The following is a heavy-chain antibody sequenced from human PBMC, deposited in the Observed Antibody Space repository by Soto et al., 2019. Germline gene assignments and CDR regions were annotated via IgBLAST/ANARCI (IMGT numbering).Heavy chain of an antibody. CDR3: ARGGKDITFDY. J-gene: IGHJ4*02. D-gene: IGHD2-15*01. CDR2: IYYSGST. Sequence: SETLSLTCTVSGGSISSGDYYWSWIRQPPGKGLEWIGYIYYSGSTYYNPSLKSRVTISVDTSKNQFSLKLSSVTAADTAVYYCARGGKDITFDYWGQGTLVTVSS. V-gene: IGHV4-30-4*01. CDR1: GGSISSGDYY.